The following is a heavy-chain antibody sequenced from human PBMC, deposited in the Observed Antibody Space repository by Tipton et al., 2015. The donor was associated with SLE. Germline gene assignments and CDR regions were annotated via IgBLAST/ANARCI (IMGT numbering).Heavy chain of an antibody. Sequence: SLRLSCAASGFTFSSFAMIWVRQAPGKGLEWVSGITSRGGSTYYADSVKGRFTISRDNSKNTVYLQMNRLRADDTAVYFCAREGYGVGRFDPWGQGTLVSVSS. CDR2: ITSRGGST. CDR1: GFTFSSFA. V-gene: IGHV3-23*01. D-gene: IGHD5-18*01. J-gene: IGHJ5*02. CDR3: AREGYGVGRFDP.